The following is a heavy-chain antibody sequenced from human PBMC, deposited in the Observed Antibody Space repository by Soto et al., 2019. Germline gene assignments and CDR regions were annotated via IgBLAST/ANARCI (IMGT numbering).Heavy chain of an antibody. V-gene: IGHV4-31*03. CDR3: ARDKNFWSGRHQFYYMDV. CDR2: IYYSGGT. Sequence: QVQLQESGPGLVKPSQTLSLTCTVSGGSISSGGYYWSWIRQHPGTGLEWSRYIYYSGGTYYNPSLKSRVTITVDTSKNQFSLKLSSVTAADTAVYYCARDKNFWSGRHQFYYMDVWGKGTTVTVSS. CDR1: GGSISSGGYY. J-gene: IGHJ6*03. D-gene: IGHD3-3*01.